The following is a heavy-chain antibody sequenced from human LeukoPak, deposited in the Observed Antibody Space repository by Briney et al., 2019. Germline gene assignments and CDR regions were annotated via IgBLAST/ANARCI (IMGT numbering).Heavy chain of an antibody. J-gene: IGHJ5*02. Sequence: ASVKVSCKASGYTFSSNYIHWVRQAPGQGLEWMGVIDPSGGGTSYAQKFQGRVTLTRDMSTSTVYMALSSLKSEDTAVYYCARDISARDEAWWFDPWGQGTLVTVSS. V-gene: IGHV1-46*01. CDR1: GYTFSSNY. CDR2: IDPSGGGT. CDR3: ARDISARDEAWWFDP. D-gene: IGHD5-24*01.